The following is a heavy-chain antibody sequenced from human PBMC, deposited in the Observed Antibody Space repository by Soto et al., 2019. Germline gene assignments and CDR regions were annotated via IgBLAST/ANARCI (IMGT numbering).Heavy chain of an antibody. CDR1: GFTFSSYS. Sequence: PGGSLRLSCAGSGFTFSSYSMNWVRQAPGKGLEWVSSISSNSNYIYNADSVKGRFTISRDNAKNSLYLQMNSLRAEDTAVYYCARDRYSYYDFWSGSLPYYYYGMDVWGQGTTVTVSS. D-gene: IGHD3-3*01. J-gene: IGHJ6*02. CDR2: ISSNSNYI. CDR3: ARDRYSYYDFWSGSLPYYYYGMDV. V-gene: IGHV3-21*01.